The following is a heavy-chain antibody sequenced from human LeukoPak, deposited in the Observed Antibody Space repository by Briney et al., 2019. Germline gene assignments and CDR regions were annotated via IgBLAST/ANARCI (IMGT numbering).Heavy chain of an antibody. CDR1: GFTVSSSY. J-gene: IGHJ4*02. D-gene: IGHD1-26*01. CDR2: IYSDGST. CDR3: TRETGATDS. Sequence: GGSLRLFCAVSGFTVSSSYMSWVRQAPEGKGLEWVSVIYSDGSTYYPDSVKGRFTISRDNSKNMLYLQMNSLRAEDTGLYYCTRETGATDSWGQGALVTVSS. V-gene: IGHV3-66*01.